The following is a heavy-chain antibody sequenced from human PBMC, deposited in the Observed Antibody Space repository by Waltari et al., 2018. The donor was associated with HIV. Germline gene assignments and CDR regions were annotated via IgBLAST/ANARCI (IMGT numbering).Heavy chain of an antibody. Sequence: QVQLQESGPGLVKPSETLSLTCTVSGYSISSGYYWGWIRQPPGKGLEWIGSIYHSGSTYYNPSLKSRVTISVDTSKNQFSLKLSSVTAADTAVYYCARGVVIVVVKDIYFQHWGQGTLVTVSS. CDR2: IYHSGST. J-gene: IGHJ1*01. CDR1: GYSISSGYY. V-gene: IGHV4-38-2*02. CDR3: ARGVVIVVVKDIYFQH. D-gene: IGHD3-22*01.